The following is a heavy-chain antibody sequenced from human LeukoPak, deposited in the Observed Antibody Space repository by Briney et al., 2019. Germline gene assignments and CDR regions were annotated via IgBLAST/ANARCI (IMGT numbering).Heavy chain of an antibody. CDR3: ARVSSSWYQGWYFDL. V-gene: IGHV4-4*07. D-gene: IGHD6-13*01. CDR1: GGSISSYY. CDR2: IDTSGNT. J-gene: IGHJ2*01. Sequence: SETLSLTCTVSGGSISSYYWSWIRQPAGKGLEWIGRIDTSGNTNYKPSLKSRVTMSVDTSKNQFSLKLSSVTAADTAVYYCARVSSSWYQGWYFDLWGRGTLVTVSS.